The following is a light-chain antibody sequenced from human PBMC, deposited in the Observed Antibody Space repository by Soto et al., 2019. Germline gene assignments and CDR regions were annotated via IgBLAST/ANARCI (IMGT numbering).Light chain of an antibody. CDR2: GAS. J-gene: IGKJ4*01. Sequence: EIALTQSPGTLCLSPGDRASLXCRASQSLGSRYRALYQQKPGQGPRLLXXGASNRATGIPDRFSGSGSGTDFTLTISRLEPEDFAVYYCHQYGSSPPLTFGGGTKVDIK. CDR3: HQYGSSPPLT. V-gene: IGKV3-20*01. CDR1: QSLGSRY.